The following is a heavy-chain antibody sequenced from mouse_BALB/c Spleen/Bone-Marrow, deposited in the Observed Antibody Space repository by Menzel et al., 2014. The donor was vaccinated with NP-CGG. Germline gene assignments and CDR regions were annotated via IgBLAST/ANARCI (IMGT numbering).Heavy chain of an antibody. CDR2: INPDSSTI. Sequence: EVKLEESGGGLVQPGGSLKLSCAASGFDFSGYWMTWVRQAPGKGLEWIGEINPDSSTINYTPSPKDKFIISRDNAKNALYLQMSKVRSEDTALYYCARPGYYGYQDVWGAGTTVTVSS. J-gene: IGHJ1*01. CDR1: GFDFSGYW. D-gene: IGHD1-2*01. V-gene: IGHV4-1*02. CDR3: ARPGYYGYQDV.